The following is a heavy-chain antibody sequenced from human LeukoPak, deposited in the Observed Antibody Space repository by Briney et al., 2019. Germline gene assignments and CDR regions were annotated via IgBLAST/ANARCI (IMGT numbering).Heavy chain of an antibody. CDR2: IYYSGST. J-gene: IGHJ4*02. D-gene: IGHD3-22*01. CDR3: ARESRDYYYDSSGNLDY. V-gene: IGHV4-31*03. Sequence: SQTLSRTCTVSGGSISSGGYYWSWIRQHPGKGXXXIGYIYYSGSTYYNPSLKSRVTISVDTSKNQFSLKLSSVTAAHTAVYYCARESRDYYYDSSGNLDYWGQGTLVTVSS. CDR1: GGSISSGGYY.